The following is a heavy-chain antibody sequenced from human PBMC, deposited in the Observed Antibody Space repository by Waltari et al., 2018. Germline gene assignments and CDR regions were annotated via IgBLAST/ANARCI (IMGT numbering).Heavy chain of an antibody. CDR2: VYGVGKT. Sequence: QLQLQESGPGLVRPSGTLSLPGGVSGDSMSPTSCWSWVRQPPRKGVEWIGQVYGVGKTYYNPSFASRVSVALYTYTKQLSLTVSSATAADTAVYYCARDRGRGLYLDSWGPG. D-gene: IGHD5-12*01. V-gene: IGHV4-28*03. J-gene: IGHJ4*02. CDR3: ARDRGRGLYLDS. CDR1: GDSMSPTSC.